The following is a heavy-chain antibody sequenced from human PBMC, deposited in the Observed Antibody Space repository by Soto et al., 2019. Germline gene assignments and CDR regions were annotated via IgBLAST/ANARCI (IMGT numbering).Heavy chain of an antibody. CDR1: GYTFTSYG. D-gene: IGHD6-6*01. Sequence: QVQLVQSETEVEKPGAAVKVSCKASGYTFTSYGISWLRQAPGQGLEWMGWISAKTGNTNYARNFQGRVTVTTDTSTSTGYMELRSLKYEDTAVYYCARDRSSSSLRFDPWGQGTLVTVSS. J-gene: IGHJ5*02. CDR3: ARDRSSSSLRFDP. CDR2: ISAKTGNT. V-gene: IGHV1-18*01.